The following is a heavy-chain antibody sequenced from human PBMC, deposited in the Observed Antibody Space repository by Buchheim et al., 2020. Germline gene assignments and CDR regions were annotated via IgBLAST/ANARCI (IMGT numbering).Heavy chain of an antibody. CDR2: LYTSGKS. CDR1: GIPVSSNY. Sequence: EVQLVQSGGGLVQPGGSLRLSCAASGIPVSSNYMSWVRQSSEKGLEWVSVLYTSGKSYYTDSVKGRFIVTRDDSENTLYLQMNGLRPEDTAVYYCASPGYSSGWYAYWGQGT. CDR3: ASPGYSSGWYAY. J-gene: IGHJ4*02. D-gene: IGHD6-19*01. V-gene: IGHV3-66*02.